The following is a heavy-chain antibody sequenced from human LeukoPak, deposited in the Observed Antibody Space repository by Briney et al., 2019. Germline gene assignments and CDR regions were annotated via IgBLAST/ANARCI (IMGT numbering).Heavy chain of an antibody. CDR2: INPNSGGT. CDR3: AREMATRSEYFQH. J-gene: IGHJ1*01. CDR1: GYTFTGYY. Sequence: ASVKVSCKASGYTFTGYYMHWVRQAPGQGLEWMGWINPNSGGTNYAQKFQGRATMTRDTSISTAYMELSRLRSDDTAVYYCAREMATRSEYFQHWGQGTLVTVSS. D-gene: IGHD5-24*01. V-gene: IGHV1-2*02.